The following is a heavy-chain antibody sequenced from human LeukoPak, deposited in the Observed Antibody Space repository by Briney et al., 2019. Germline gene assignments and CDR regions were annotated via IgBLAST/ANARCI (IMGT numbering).Heavy chain of an antibody. V-gene: IGHV3-23*01. J-gene: IGHJ4*02. CDR1: GLTFSRYA. D-gene: IGHD6-6*01. CDR3: ARGGPVPYSSSSPFDY. CDR2: ISNSGGIS. Sequence: PGGSLRLSCAVSGLTFSRYAINWVRQPPGKGLEWVSIISNSGGISVYADSVKGRFTISRDNSKNTLYLQMNSLRADDTAVYYCARGGPVPYSSSSPFDYWGQGTLVTVSS.